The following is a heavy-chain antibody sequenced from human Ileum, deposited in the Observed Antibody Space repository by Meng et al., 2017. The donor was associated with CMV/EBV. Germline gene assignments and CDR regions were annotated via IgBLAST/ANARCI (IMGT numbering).Heavy chain of an antibody. J-gene: IGHJ4*02. CDR2: ISYDGSNK. V-gene: IGHV3-30*04. CDR3: ARARDIVVVVAALGY. CDR1: GFTFSSYA. Sequence: SGFTFSSYAMHWVRQPPGKGLEWVAVISYDGSNKYYADSVKGRFTISRDNSKNTLYLQMNSLRAEDTAVYYCARARDIVVVVAALGYWGQGTLVTVSS. D-gene: IGHD2-15*01.